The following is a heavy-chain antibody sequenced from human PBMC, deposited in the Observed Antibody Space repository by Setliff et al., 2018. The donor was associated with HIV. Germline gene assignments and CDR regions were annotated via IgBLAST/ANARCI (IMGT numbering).Heavy chain of an antibody. V-gene: IGHV4-34*01. CDR1: GGSFSGYY. CDR2: INHSGSN. J-gene: IGHJ6*03. CDR3: ARHRDPPGTSWIYYYYYMDL. Sequence: PSETLSLTCAVYGGSFSGYYWSWIRQPPGKGLEWIGEINHSGSNNYNPSLKSRLTISVDTSKNHVSLRLSSVTAADTGVYYCARHRDPPGTSWIYYYYYMDLWGEGTTVTVSS. D-gene: IGHD6-13*01.